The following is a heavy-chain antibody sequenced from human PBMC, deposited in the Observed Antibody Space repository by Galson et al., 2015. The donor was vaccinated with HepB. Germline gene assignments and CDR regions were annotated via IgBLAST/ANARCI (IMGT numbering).Heavy chain of an antibody. CDR1: GFTFSSYG. D-gene: IGHD5-18*01. CDR2: IRYDGSNK. V-gene: IGHV3-30*02. J-gene: IGHJ4*02. CDR3: AKDPALYSYGTDRAPRFDY. Sequence: SLRLSCAASGFTFSSYGMHWVRQAPGKGLEWVAFIRYDGSNKYYADSVKGRFTISRDNSKNTLYLQMNSLRAEDTAVYYCAKDPALYSYGTDRAPRFDYWGQGTLVTVSS.